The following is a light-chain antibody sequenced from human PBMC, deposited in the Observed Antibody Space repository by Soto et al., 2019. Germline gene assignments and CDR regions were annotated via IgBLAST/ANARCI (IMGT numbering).Light chain of an antibody. V-gene: IGKV3-11*01. Sequence: EIVLTQSPATLSLSPGERATLSCRASQSVSSYLAWYQQKPGQAPRLLIYDASNRATGIPAGFSGSGSGTDFTLTISSLEPEDFAVYYCQQRGNWPSVTFGGGTKVDIK. CDR2: DAS. J-gene: IGKJ4*01. CDR3: QQRGNWPSVT. CDR1: QSVSSY.